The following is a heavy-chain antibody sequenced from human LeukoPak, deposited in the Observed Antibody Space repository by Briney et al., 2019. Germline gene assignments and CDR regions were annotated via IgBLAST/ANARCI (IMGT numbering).Heavy chain of an antibody. D-gene: IGHD2-2*01. CDR3: VRGVGSSTSCYVRAFDI. CDR2: IKCDGSEK. Sequence: PGGSLRLSCAASGFTFSNSWMHWDCQAPEKGLEWVADIKCDGSEKCYVDSVKGRLTISRDNAKNSLYLQVNSLRAEDMTVYYCVRGVGSSTSCYVRAFDIWGQGTMVTVSS. J-gene: IGHJ3*02. CDR1: GFTFSNSW. V-gene: IGHV3-52*01.